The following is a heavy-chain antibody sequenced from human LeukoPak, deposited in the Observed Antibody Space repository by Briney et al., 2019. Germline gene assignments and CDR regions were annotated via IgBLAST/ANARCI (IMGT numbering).Heavy chain of an antibody. J-gene: IGHJ4*02. D-gene: IGHD4-17*01. CDR3: AGTDYGDYDGGYYFDY. CDR2: INHSGST. CDR1: GGSFSGYY. Sequence: SETLSLTCAVYGGSFSGYYWSWIRQPPGKGLEWIGEINHSGSTNYNPSLKSRVTISVDTSKNQFSLKLSSVTAADTAVYYCAGTDYGDYDGGYYFDYWGQGTLVTVSS. V-gene: IGHV4-34*01.